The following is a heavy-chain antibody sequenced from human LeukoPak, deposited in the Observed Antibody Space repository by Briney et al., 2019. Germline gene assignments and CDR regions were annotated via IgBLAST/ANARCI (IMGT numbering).Heavy chain of an antibody. CDR3: ASLRGVNR. Sequence: GGSLRLSCAASGFTFSDYYMSWIRQPPGKGLEWVSYISSSGTTIYYADSVRGRFTVSRDNAKNSLHLQMDSLSAEDTAVYYCASLRGVNRWGQGTLVTVSS. CDR1: GFTFSDYY. CDR2: ISSSGTTI. J-gene: IGHJ4*02. V-gene: IGHV3-11*01. D-gene: IGHD3-10*01.